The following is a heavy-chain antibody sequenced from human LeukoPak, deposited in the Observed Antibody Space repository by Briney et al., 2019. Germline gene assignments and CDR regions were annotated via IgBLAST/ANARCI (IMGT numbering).Heavy chain of an antibody. V-gene: IGHV1-46*01. Sequence: ASVKVSCKASGYTFTSYYMHWVRQAPGQGLEWMGIINPSGGSTSYAQKFQGRVTMARDTSTSTVYMELSSLRSEDTAVYYCAREVGSGSPKYYLDYWGQGTLVTVSS. CDR1: GYTFTSYY. J-gene: IGHJ4*02. CDR2: INPSGGST. D-gene: IGHD1-26*01. CDR3: AREVGSGSPKYYLDY.